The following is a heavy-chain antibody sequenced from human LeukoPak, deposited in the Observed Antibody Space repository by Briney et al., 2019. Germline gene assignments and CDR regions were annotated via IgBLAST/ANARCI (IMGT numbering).Heavy chain of an antibody. J-gene: IGHJ4*02. CDR2: ISGSGGST. CDR1: GFTFSSYA. D-gene: IGHD6-19*01. Sequence: PGGSLRLSCAASGFTFSSYAMSWVRQAPGKGLEWVSAISGSGGSTYYADSVKGRFTISRDNSKNTLYLQMNSLRAEDTAVYYCAKDRDEQWVPDAVDYWGQGTLVTVSS. V-gene: IGHV3-23*01. CDR3: AKDRDEQWVPDAVDY.